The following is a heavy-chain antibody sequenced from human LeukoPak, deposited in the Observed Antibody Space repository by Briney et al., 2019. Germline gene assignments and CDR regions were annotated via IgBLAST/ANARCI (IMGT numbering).Heavy chain of an antibody. D-gene: IGHD3-3*01. CDR3: ARRFAP. CDR2: ISPGGDT. CDR1: GFSFTGYS. V-gene: IGHV3-21*03. J-gene: IGHJ4*02. Sequence: PGGSLRLSCAASGFSFTGYSMNWVRQAPGRGLQWISYISPGGDTYYSDSVTGRCTVSRDTAKNLPHLQINGLSVEDPAVHYCARRFAPWGPGTLVHVSS.